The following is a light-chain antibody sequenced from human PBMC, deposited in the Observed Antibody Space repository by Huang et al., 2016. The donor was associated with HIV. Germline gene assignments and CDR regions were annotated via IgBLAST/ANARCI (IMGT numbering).Light chain of an antibody. CDR2: DAS. CDR3: QQYDNLPPWT. Sequence: DIQMTQYPSSLSASVGHRVTITCQARQDIGKYLNWYQQKPGQVPKLLIFDASNLETGIPSRFSGSGSGTDYTFTNTTRQPEDIATYYGQQYDNLPPWTFGQGTRVQI. CDR1: QDIGKY. J-gene: IGKJ1*01. V-gene: IGKV1-33*01.